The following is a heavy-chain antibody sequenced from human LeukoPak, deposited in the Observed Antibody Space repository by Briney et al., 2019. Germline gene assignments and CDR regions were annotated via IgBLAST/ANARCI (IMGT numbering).Heavy chain of an antibody. D-gene: IGHD3-10*01. Sequence: GGSLRLSCAASGFTFSSYTMNWVRQAPGKGLEWISYVASTSYSIYYSGSVRGRFTISRDNAKNSLYLQMNSLRDDDTAVYYCARGGGYHNSGSYYDLFDYWGQGSLVTVSS. J-gene: IGHJ4*02. V-gene: IGHV3-48*02. CDR1: GFTFSSYT. CDR3: ARGGGYHNSGSYYDLFDY. CDR2: VASTSYSI.